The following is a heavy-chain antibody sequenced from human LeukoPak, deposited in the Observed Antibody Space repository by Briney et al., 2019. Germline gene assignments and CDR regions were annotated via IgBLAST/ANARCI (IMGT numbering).Heavy chain of an antibody. Sequence: GGSLRLSCAASGFIFSDYYMTWIRQAPGKGLEWVSYISSSGSTVYYADSVKGQFTISRDNAKNSLYLQMNSLRAEDTTVYYCARVYRSGGSIDYWGQGTLVTVSS. CDR2: ISSSGSTV. V-gene: IGHV3-11*04. D-gene: IGHD2-15*01. CDR1: GFIFSDYY. J-gene: IGHJ4*02. CDR3: ARVYRSGGSIDY.